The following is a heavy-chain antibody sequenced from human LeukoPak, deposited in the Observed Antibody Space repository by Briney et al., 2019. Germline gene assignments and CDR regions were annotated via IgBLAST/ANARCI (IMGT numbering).Heavy chain of an antibody. J-gene: IGHJ4*02. D-gene: IGHD1-26*01. CDR2: IIPIFGTS. Sequence: GASVKVSCKASGGTFSSYAITWVRQAPGQGLEWMGGIIPIFGTSNYAQKFQDRVTITADKSTSTAYMELSSLRSEDTAVYYCARDRVVGAKGGYFDYGGQGTLVTVSS. CDR1: GGTFSSYA. V-gene: IGHV1-69*06. CDR3: ARDRVVGAKGGYFDY.